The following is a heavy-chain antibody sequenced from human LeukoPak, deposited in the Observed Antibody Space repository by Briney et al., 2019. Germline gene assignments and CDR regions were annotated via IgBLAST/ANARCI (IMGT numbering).Heavy chain of an antibody. CDR2: IYTSANN. V-gene: IGHV4-61*02. CDR3: ARANWNYYMDV. Sequence: PSQTLSLTCTVSSPSISSGSYYCGWIRQTAVKGLEWIGRIYTSANNTYNPSRKSRVTTSVDTSKNQFSLKLSSVTAADTAVYYCARANWNYYMDVWGKGTTVTVSS. J-gene: IGHJ6*03. CDR1: SPSISSGSYY. D-gene: IGHD1-1*01.